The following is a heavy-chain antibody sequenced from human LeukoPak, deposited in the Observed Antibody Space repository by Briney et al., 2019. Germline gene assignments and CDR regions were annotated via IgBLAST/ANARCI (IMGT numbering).Heavy chain of an antibody. CDR2: ITSSSSYI. J-gene: IGHJ4*02. CDR1: GFTFSSYG. CDR3: ARSYSSSRGTFDY. Sequence: GRSLRLSCAASGFTFSSYGMNWVRQAPGKGLGWVSSITSSSSYIYYADSVKGRFTISRDNAKNSLYLQMNSLRAEDTAVYYCARSYSSSRGTFDYWGQGTLVTVSS. V-gene: IGHV3-21*01. D-gene: IGHD6-6*01.